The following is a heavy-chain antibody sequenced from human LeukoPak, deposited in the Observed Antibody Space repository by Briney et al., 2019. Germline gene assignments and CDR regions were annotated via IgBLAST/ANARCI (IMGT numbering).Heavy chain of an antibody. Sequence: PSETLSLTCAVSGYSISSGYYWGWIRQPPGQGLEWIGSIYHSGSTYYNPSLKSRVTISVDTSKNQFSLKLSSVTAADTAVYYCARIIIAYYDFWSGYPTIFDYWGQGTLVTVSS. V-gene: IGHV4-38-2*01. CDR2: IYHSGST. CDR1: GYSISSGYY. CDR3: ARIIIAYYDFWSGYPTIFDY. J-gene: IGHJ4*02. D-gene: IGHD3-3*01.